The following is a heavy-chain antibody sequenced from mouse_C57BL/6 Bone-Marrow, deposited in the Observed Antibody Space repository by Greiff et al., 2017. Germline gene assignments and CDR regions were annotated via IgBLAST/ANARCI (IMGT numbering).Heavy chain of an antibody. CDR1: GFSLTSYG. V-gene: IGHV2-2*01. J-gene: IGHJ4*01. CDR2: IWSGGST. Sequence: LQESGPGLVQPSQSLSITCTVSGFSLTSYGVHWVRQSPGKGLEWLGVIWSGGSTDYNAAFISRQSISKDNSKNQVFFKMNRLQADDTAISYCDSPMMVTTYYYAMDYWGQGTSGTVSA. CDR3: DSPMMVTTYYYAMDY. D-gene: IGHD2-3*01.